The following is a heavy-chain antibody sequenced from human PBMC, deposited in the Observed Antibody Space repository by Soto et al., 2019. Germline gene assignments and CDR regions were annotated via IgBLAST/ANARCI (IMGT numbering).Heavy chain of an antibody. V-gene: IGHV1-18*01. CDR3: ARDWFGIDY. CDR2: INAYNGNT. J-gene: IGHJ4*02. CDR1: GYTFTSYG. D-gene: IGHD3-16*01. Sequence: QVQLVQSGAEVKKPGASVKVSCKASGYTFTSYGISWVRQAPGQGLEWMGWINAYNGNTNYAQNLQGRVAMTTDTSTSSAYRKLKRLRSDDTAVYYRARDWFGIDYWGQGTLVSVSS.